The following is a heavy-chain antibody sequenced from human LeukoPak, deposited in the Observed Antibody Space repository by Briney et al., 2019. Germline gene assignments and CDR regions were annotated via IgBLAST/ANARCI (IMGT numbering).Heavy chain of an antibody. CDR3: ARGKTMVRRGAFDI. V-gene: IGHV4-34*01. D-gene: IGHD3-10*01. Sequence: SETLSLTCAVYGGSFGGYYWSWIRQPPGKGLEWIGEINHSGSTNYNPSLKSRVTISVDTSKNQFSLKLSSVTAADTAVYYCARGKTMVRRGAFDIWGQGTMVTVSS. J-gene: IGHJ3*02. CDR2: INHSGST. CDR1: GGSFGGYY.